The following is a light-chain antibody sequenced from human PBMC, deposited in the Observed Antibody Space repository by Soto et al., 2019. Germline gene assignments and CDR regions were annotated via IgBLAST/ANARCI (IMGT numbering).Light chain of an antibody. V-gene: IGKV3-11*01. CDR2: QTS. CDR3: HQRQSWPRT. Sequence: EIALTQSPATLSSFPGDRVTLSCRASQYINTRLAWYQHRPGQSPRPLIYQTSLRAAGIPARFSASGSGTDFTLTISDVQPEDFALYYCHQRQSWPRTFGQGTKVDIK. CDR1: QYINTR. J-gene: IGKJ1*01.